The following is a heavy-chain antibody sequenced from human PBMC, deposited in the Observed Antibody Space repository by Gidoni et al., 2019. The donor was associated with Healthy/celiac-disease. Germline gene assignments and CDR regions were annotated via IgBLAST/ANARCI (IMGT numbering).Heavy chain of an antibody. J-gene: IGHJ6*03. CDR1: GGSFSGYY. D-gene: IGHD3-10*01. V-gene: IGHV4-34*01. CDR2: INHSGST. CDR3: ASINGYYYYYYMDV. Sequence: QVQLQQWGAGLLKPSETLSLTCAVYGGSFSGYYWSWIRQPPGKGLEWIGEINHSGSTNYNPSLKSRVTISVDTSKNQFSLKLSSVTAADTAVYYCASINGYYYYYYMDVWGKGTPVTVSS.